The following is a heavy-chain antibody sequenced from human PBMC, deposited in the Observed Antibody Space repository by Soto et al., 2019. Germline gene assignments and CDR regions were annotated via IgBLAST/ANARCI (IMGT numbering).Heavy chain of an antibody. CDR2: IYYSGST. CDR3: ATSYYYGSGSPGDY. D-gene: IGHD3-10*01. CDR1: GGSISSSSYY. V-gene: IGHV4-39*01. Sequence: SETLSLTCTVSGGSISSSSYYWGWIRQPPGKGLEWIGSIYYSGSTYYNPSLKSRVTISVDTSKNQFSLKLSSVTAADTAVYYCATSYYYGSGSPGDYWGQGTLVTVSS. J-gene: IGHJ4*02.